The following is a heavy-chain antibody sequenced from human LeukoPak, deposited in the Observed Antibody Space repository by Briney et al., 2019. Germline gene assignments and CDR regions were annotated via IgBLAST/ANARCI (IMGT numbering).Heavy chain of an antibody. CDR3: ARGELGSVDY. CDR1: GFTFSSYS. V-gene: IGHV3-21*01. D-gene: IGHD6-13*01. Sequence: GGSLRLSCAASGFTFSSYSMNWVRQAPGKGLEWVLSISSSSSYIYYADSVKGRFTISRDNAKKSLYLQMNSLRAEDTAVYYCARGELGSVDYWGQGTLVTVSS. CDR2: ISSSSSYI. J-gene: IGHJ4*02.